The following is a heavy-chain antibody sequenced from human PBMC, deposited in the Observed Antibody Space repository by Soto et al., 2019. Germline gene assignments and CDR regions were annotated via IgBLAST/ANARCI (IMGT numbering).Heavy chain of an antibody. J-gene: IGHJ4*02. D-gene: IGHD1-26*01. CDR2: ISAHRGHT. CDR1: GHISGHYG. Sequence: QVQLVQSAPELTKPGASVKVSCRVSGHISGHYGISWVRLRAGQGLEWMGWISAHRGHTNYAHKFRGRVTMTTDPSTATVSMELTNLLSDDTAVYFCARDGDLWDQRFCDNWGQGTLVTVSS. V-gene: IGHV1-18*01. CDR3: ARDGDLWDQRFCDN.